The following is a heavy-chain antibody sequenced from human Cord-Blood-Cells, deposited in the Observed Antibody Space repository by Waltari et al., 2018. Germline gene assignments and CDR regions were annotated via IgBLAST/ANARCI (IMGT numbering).Heavy chain of an antibody. J-gene: IGHJ4*02. CDR3: ARQETVGRLFDY. V-gene: IGHV1-3*01. D-gene: IGHD1-26*01. Sequence: QVQLVQSGAEVKKPGASVKVSCKASGYTFTSYAMHWVRQAPGQRLEWMGWINAGNGNTKYSQKFQGRVTITRDTSASTAYMELSSLRSEDTAVYYCARQETVGRLFDYWGQGTLVTVSS. CDR1: GYTFTSYA. CDR2: INAGNGNT.